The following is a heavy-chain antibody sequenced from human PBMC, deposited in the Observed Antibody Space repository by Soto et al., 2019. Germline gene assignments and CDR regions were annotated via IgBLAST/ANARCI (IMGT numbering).Heavy chain of an antibody. V-gene: IGHV3-33*01. CDR3: ARDHYYDSSGYFHRGAFDI. J-gene: IGHJ3*02. D-gene: IGHD3-22*01. Sequence: QVQLVESGGGVVQPGRSLRLSCAASGFTFSSYGMHWVRQAPGKGLEWVAVIWYDGSNKYYADSVKGRFTISRDNSKNTLYLQMNSLRAEVTAVYYCARDHYYDSSGYFHRGAFDIWGQGTMVTVSS. CDR1: GFTFSSYG. CDR2: IWYDGSNK.